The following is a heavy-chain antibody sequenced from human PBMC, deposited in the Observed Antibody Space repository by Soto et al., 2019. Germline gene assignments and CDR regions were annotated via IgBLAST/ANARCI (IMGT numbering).Heavy chain of an antibody. CDR2: ISSSSSSI. J-gene: IGHJ2*01. V-gene: IGHV3-21*01. CDR1: GFTLTGYS. Sequence: EVQLVESGGGLVKPGGSLRLSCVASGFTLTGYSLNWVRQTPGKGLEWVSSISSSSSSIYYADSVRSRFAISRDNAKNSLYLQMNSLRAEDTAVYYCAREVYAGSGYYSRWYFDLWGRGTLVTVSS. CDR3: AREVYAGSGYYSRWYFDL. D-gene: IGHD3-22*01.